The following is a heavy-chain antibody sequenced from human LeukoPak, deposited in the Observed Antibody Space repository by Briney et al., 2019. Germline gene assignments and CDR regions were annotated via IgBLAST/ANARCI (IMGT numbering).Heavy chain of an antibody. CDR1: GFTFSSYS. J-gene: IGHJ4*02. CDR2: ISSSSSTI. D-gene: IGHD1-1*01. V-gene: IGHV3-48*02. Sequence: GGSLRLSCAASGFTFSSYSMNWVRQAPEKGLEWVSYISSSSSTIYYADSVKGRFTISRDNAKNSLYLQKNSLRDEDTAVYYCARNGWKSLDYWGQGTLVTVSS. CDR3: ARNGWKSLDY.